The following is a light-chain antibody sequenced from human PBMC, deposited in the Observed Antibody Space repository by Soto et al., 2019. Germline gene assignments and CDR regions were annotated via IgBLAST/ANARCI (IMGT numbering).Light chain of an antibody. CDR2: STD. V-gene: IGLV7-43*01. Sequence: QAVVTQEPSVTVSPGGTVTLTCASNTGAVTSDFYPSWFQQKPGQAPRSLIYSTDNRHSWTPDRYSGSLLGGKAALTLSSVQPEDEADYFCLLYYGGTRIFGGGTKLTVL. CDR1: TGAVTSDFY. CDR3: LLYYGGTRI. J-gene: IGLJ2*01.